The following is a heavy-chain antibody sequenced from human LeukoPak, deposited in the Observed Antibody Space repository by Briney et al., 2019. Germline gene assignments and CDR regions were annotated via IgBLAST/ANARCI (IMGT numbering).Heavy chain of an antibody. CDR2: IYYSGST. CDR3: ARHRTTSGSYTYFFDY. D-gene: IGHD1-26*01. Sequence: SETLSLTCTVSGGSISSSTYYWSWIRQPPGKGLEWIGYIYYSGSTNNNPSLKSRVTISVDMSKNQFSLRLSSVTAADTAVYYCARHRTTSGSYTYFFDYWGQGTLVTVSS. V-gene: IGHV4-61*05. J-gene: IGHJ4*02. CDR1: GGSISSSTYY.